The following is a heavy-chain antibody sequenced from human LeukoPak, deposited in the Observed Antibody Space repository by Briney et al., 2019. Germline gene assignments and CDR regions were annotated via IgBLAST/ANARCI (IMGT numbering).Heavy chain of an antibody. CDR2: ISGSGGST. V-gene: IGHV3-23*01. CDR1: GFTFSSYT. Sequence: PGGSLRLSCAASGFTFSSYTMSWVRQAPGKGLEWVSGISGSGGSTYYADSVKGRFTISRDNSKNTLYLQMNSLRAEDTAVYYCARTFGELSWYFDYWGQGTLVTVSS. D-gene: IGHD3-10*01. J-gene: IGHJ4*02. CDR3: ARTFGELSWYFDY.